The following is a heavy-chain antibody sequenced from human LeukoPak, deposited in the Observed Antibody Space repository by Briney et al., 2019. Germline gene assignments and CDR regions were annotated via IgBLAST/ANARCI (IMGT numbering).Heavy chain of an antibody. CDR1: GGSISSSNHY. D-gene: IGHD6-19*01. V-gene: IGHV4-39*07. CDR3: ARVSGSGWTALYYYGMDV. CDR2: IYYSGST. J-gene: IGHJ6*02. Sequence: SETLSLTCTVSGGSISSSNHYWGWIRQPPGRGLEWIGSIYYSGSTYYNPSLKSRVTISVDTSKNQFSLKLTSVTAADTAVYYCARVSGSGWTALYYYGMDVWGQGTTVTVSS.